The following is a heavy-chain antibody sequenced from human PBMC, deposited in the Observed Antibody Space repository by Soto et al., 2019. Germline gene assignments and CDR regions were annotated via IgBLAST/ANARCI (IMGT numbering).Heavy chain of an antibody. CDR1: GYTFISYS. J-gene: IGHJ4*02. CDR2: ISTYNGNT. D-gene: IGHD6-13*01. V-gene: IGHV1-18*04. CDR3: AREGAHSTGWYDYFDQ. Sequence: QVQLVQTRGEVKKPGASVNISCKATGYTFISYSITWVRQAPGQGLEWMGWISTYNGNTKYAQSLQGRVTLTRDTSTNTAFMEIRGLRSDDTAIYYCAREGAHSTGWYDYFDQWGQGTLVAVSS.